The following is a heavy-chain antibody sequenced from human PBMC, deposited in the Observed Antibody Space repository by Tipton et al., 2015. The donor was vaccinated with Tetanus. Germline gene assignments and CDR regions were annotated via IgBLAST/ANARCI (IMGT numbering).Heavy chain of an antibody. V-gene: IGHV4-39*01. D-gene: IGHD5-18*01. CDR1: GGSIGSSSYY. CDR2: IYYSGST. J-gene: IGHJ5*02. CDR3: ARLRYSYGSQADP. Sequence: TLSLTCTVSGGSIGSSSYYWGWIRQPPGKGLEWIGSIYYSGSTYYNPSLKSRVTISVDTSKNQFSLKLSSVTAADTAVYYCARLRYSYGSQADPWGQGTLVTVSS.